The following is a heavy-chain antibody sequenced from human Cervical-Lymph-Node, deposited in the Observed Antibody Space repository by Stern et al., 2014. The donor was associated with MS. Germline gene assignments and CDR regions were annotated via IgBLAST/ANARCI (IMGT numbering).Heavy chain of an antibody. V-gene: IGHV1-46*01. J-gene: IGHJ4*02. CDR2: INPSTGSS. CDR1: GYTFTSHY. D-gene: IGHD2-21*01. Sequence: VQLVESGPEGKKHGASGRGSCKASGYTFTSHYMHWVRQAPGQGLEWMGLINPSTGSSIYAQRFQGRVAMTRDTSSTTVYLELSSLTSEETALYYCARDVARKYYFDSWGQGTLVTVSS. CDR3: ARDVARKYYFDS.